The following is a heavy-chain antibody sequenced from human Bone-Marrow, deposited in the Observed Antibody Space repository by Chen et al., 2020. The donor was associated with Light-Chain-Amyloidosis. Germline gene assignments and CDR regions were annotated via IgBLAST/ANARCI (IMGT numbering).Heavy chain of an antibody. CDR2: ISGSGGSS. D-gene: IGHD3-9*01. V-gene: IGHV3-23*04. J-gene: IGHJ3*02. CDR1: GFAFSSYA. Sequence: EVQLVESGGGLLQRGGSLRLSCAASGFAFSSYAMSWVRQAPGKGLEWVSTISGSGGSSYYGDSVKGRLTSSRDNSKNALCLQMTSLRAEDTAVYYCAKDIAYDDILPGYPADAFDIWGQGTMVTVSS. CDR3: AKDIAYDDILPGYPADAFDI.